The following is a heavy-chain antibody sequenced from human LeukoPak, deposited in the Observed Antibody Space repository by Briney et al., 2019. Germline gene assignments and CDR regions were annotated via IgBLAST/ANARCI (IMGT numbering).Heavy chain of an antibody. CDR1: GFTFSSCA. D-gene: IGHD5-12*01. CDR3: ARVLYGGPDY. Sequence: GGSLRLSCAASGFTFSSCATSWVRQAPGKGLEWVSGISASGGSKSYADSVKGRFTISRDNSKNTLYLQMNSMRAEDTAVYYCARVLYGGPDYWGQGTLVTVSS. CDR2: ISASGGSK. V-gene: IGHV3-23*01. J-gene: IGHJ4*02.